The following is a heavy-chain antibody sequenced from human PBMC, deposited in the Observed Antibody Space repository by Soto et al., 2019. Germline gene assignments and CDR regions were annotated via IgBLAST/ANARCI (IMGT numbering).Heavy chain of an antibody. D-gene: IGHD3-16*01. CDR2: ISDTGVDT. J-gene: IGHJ6*02. Sequence: GGSLRLSCAAPGFTSFGMHWVRQAPGKGLEWVAVISDTGVDTYYAESVKGRFTIARDNSRSTVYLQMNSLRVDDTAVYYCAKAEGGRSWSHRYYGMNVWGQGTTVTVSS. V-gene: IGHV3-30*18. CDR1: GFTSFG. CDR3: AKAEGGRSWSHRYYGMNV.